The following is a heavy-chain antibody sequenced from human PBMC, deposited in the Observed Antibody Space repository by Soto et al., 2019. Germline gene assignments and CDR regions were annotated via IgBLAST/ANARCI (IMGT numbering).Heavy chain of an antibody. CDR1: GGSISSSSYY. V-gene: IGHV4-39*01. Sequence: QLQLQESRPGLVKPSETLSLTCTVSGGSISSSSYYWGWIRQPPGKGLEWIGSIYYSGSTYYNPPFQGRVTMSVDTSEDQVSRKWSSVTAADTSVYYSAWRTRAAAGMNWLDPWGEITLVTVSS. J-gene: IGHJ5*02. D-gene: IGHD6-13*01. CDR2: IYYSGST. CDR3: AWRTRAAAGMNWLDP.